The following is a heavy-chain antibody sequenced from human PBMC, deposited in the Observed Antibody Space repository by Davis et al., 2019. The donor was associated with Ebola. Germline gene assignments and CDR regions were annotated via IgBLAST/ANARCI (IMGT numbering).Heavy chain of an antibody. CDR1: GYSFTTYW. V-gene: IGHV5-51*01. CDR2: IYPGDSDT. CDR3: ARQITIFGVVILDY. Sequence: PGGSLRLSCKGSGYSFTTYWIGWVRQMPGKGLEWMGIIYPGDSDTRYSPSFQGQVTISADKSISTAYVQWSSLTASDTAMYYCARQITIFGVVILDYWGQGTLVTVSS. D-gene: IGHD3-3*01. J-gene: IGHJ4*02.